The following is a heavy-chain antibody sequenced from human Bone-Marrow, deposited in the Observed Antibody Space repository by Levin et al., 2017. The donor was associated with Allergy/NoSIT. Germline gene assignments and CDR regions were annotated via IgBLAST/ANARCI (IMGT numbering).Heavy chain of an antibody. D-gene: IGHD1-1*01. CDR1: GFTFTDFG. CDR3: AKDRLGFHWNAQPLVF. Sequence: PGESLKISCVTSGFTFTDFGMTWVRRAPGKGLEWVAGISGSGHKTYYAESVRGRFTISRDDSKNTLYLQMDRLRADDTAVYYCAKDRLGFHWNAQPLVFWGQGTQVTVSS. V-gene: IGHV3-23*01. CDR2: ISGSGHKT. J-gene: IGHJ4*02.